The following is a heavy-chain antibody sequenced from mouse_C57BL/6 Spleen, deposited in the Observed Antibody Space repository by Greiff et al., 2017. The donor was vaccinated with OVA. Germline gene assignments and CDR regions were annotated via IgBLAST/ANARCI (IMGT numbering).Heavy chain of an antibody. CDR2: IYPGDGDT. CDR1: GYAFSSSW. Sequence: QVQLKQSGPELVKPGASVTISCKASGYAFSSSWMNWVKQRPGKGLEWIGRIYPGDGDTNYNGKFKGKATLTADKSSSTAYMQLSSLTSEDSAVYFCARSDGYYFDYWGQGTTLTVSS. J-gene: IGHJ2*01. D-gene: IGHD2-3*01. CDR3: ARSDGYYFDY. V-gene: IGHV1-82*01.